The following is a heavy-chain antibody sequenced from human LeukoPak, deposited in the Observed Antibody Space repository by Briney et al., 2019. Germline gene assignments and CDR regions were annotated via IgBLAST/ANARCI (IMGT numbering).Heavy chain of an antibody. D-gene: IGHD2-15*01. V-gene: IGHV3-30-3*01. Sequence: GGSLRLSCAASGFTSSSYTMDWVRQAPGKGLEWVAVISYDGSNKYYADSVKGRFTISRDNSKNTLYLQMNSLRADDTAVYYCARDLEYCSGGSCYFPLGYWGQGTLVTVSS. J-gene: IGHJ4*02. CDR1: GFTSSSYT. CDR2: ISYDGSNK. CDR3: ARDLEYCSGGSCYFPLGY.